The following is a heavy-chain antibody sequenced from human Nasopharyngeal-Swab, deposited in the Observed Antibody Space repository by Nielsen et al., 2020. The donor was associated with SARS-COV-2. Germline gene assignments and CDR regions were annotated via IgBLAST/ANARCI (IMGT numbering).Heavy chain of an antibody. D-gene: IGHD4-11*01. CDR1: GFNVSNNY. CDR2: IYSSGSI. CDR3: ASAVTGPLY. J-gene: IGHJ1*01. Sequence: GESLKISCAASGFNVSNNYMTRVRQAPGKGLEWVSIIYSSGSIYHADSVKGRFIISRDTSKNTLSLRMNSLRVEDTAVYYCASAVTGPLYWGQGTLVTVSS. V-gene: IGHV3-53*01.